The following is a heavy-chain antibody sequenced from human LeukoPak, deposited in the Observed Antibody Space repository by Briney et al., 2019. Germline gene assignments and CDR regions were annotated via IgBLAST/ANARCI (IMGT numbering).Heavy chain of an antibody. CDR2: ITGGGADT. CDR1: GFALSNYA. Sequence: PGGSLRLSCAASGFALSNYAMAWVRQAPGKEPEWVSVITGGGADTYQIDSVKGRFTISRDNSKNTLYLQMNSLRAEDTAVYFCAKGTLGHCNGASCYPLDYWGQGTLVTVSS. CDR3: AKGTLGHCNGASCYPLDY. J-gene: IGHJ4*02. D-gene: IGHD2-15*01. V-gene: IGHV3-23*01.